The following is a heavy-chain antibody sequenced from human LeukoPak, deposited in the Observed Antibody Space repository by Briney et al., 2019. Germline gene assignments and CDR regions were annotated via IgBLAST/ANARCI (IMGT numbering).Heavy chain of an antibody. D-gene: IGHD3-10*01. V-gene: IGHV4-34*01. Sequence: SETLSLTCAVYGGSFSGYYWSWIRQPPGKGLEWIGEINHSGSTNYNPSLKSRVTISVDTSKNQFSLKLSSVTAADTAVYYCAGGHRGWVRIGAPDYWGQGTLVTVSS. CDR3: AGGHRGWVRIGAPDY. CDR1: GGSFSGYY. CDR2: INHSGST. J-gene: IGHJ4*02.